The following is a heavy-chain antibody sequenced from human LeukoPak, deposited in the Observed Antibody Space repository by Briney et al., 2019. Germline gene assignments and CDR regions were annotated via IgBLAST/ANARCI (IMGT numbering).Heavy chain of an antibody. CDR1: GYTFSGCY. CDR3: ATDSSGYYGFDY. CDR2: INPNSGGT. Sequence: ASVKVSCKASGYTFSGCYRHWVRQAPGQGLEWMGWINPNSGGTNYAQKFQGRVTMTRDTSISTAYMELSRLRSDDTAVYYCATDSSGYYGFDYWGQGTLVTVSS. V-gene: IGHV1-2*02. J-gene: IGHJ4*02. D-gene: IGHD3-22*01.